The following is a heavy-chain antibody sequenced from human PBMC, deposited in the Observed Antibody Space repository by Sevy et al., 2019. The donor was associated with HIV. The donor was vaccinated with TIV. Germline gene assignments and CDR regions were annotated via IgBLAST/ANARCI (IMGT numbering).Heavy chain of an antibody. V-gene: IGHV3-33*01. CDR1: GVPFSSFA. J-gene: IGHJ4*02. D-gene: IGHD1-26*01. CDR3: ARPILGVTTSTYFDS. CDR2: IWYDGSQK. Sequence: GGSLRLSCSASGVPFSSFAMHWVRQAPGKGLEWVALIWYDGSQKYFADSLKGRITISRDNSKNTLFLQMNSLRAEDTAVYYCARPILGVTTSTYFDSWGQGTLVTVSS.